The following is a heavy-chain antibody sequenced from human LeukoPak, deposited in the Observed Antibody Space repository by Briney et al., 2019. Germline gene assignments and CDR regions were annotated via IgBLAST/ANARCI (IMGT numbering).Heavy chain of an antibody. CDR3: ASRENLRPHAYYDILTGYPHYYYGMDV. Sequence: PSETLSLTCAVYGGSFSGYYWSWIRQPPGKGLEWIGEINHSGSTNYNPSLKSRVTISVDTSKNQFSLKLSSVTAADTAVYYCASRENLRPHAYYDILTGYPHYYYGMDVWGQGTTVTVSS. V-gene: IGHV4-34*01. J-gene: IGHJ6*02. CDR2: INHSGST. D-gene: IGHD3-9*01. CDR1: GGSFSGYY.